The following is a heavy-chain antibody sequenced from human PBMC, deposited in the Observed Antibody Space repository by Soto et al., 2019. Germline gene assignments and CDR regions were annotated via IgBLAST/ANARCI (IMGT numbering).Heavy chain of an antibody. D-gene: IGHD5-18*01. CDR2: IIPIFGTA. CDR3: ARDGFADTAMAPYYYYGMDV. V-gene: IGHV1-69*13. Sequence: ASVKVSCKASGYTFTNYAIHWVRQAPGQRLEWMGGIIPIFGTANYAQKFQGRVTITADESTSTAYMELSSLRSEDTAVYYCARDGFADTAMAPYYYYGMDVWGQGTTVTVS. J-gene: IGHJ6*02. CDR1: GYTFTNYA.